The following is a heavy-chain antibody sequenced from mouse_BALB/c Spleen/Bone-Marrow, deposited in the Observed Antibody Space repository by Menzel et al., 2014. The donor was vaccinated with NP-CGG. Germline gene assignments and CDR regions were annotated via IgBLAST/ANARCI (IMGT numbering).Heavy chain of an antibody. CDR3: ASYYYGRYFDV. D-gene: IGHD1-1*01. CDR2: SDPANGNT. Sequence: EVQLQQSGAELVKPGASVKLSCTASGSNIKDTYMHWVKQRPEQGLGWIGRSDPANGNTKYDPKFQGKATITADTSSNTAYLQLSSLTSEDTAVYYCASYYYGRYFDVWGAGTTVTVSS. CDR1: GSNIKDTY. J-gene: IGHJ1*01. V-gene: IGHV14-3*02.